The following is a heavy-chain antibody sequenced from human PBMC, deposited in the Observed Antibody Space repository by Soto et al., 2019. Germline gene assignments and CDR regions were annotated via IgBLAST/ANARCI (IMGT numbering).Heavy chain of an antibody. V-gene: IGHV4-39*01. CDR1: GGSISSGSYY. D-gene: IGHD5-18*01. CDR3: SCIFSGGYSYGFYYXGMDV. J-gene: IGHJ6*02. Sequence: SETLXLTCTVSGGSISSGSYYWGWIRQPPGKGLEWIGSIFYSGSTYYNPSLKSRVTISVDTSKNQFSLKLTSVTAADTAVYYCSCIFSGGYSYGFYYXGMDVWGQGTTVT. CDR2: IFYSGST.